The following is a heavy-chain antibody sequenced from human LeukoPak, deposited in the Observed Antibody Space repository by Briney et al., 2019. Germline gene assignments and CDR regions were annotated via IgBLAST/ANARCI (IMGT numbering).Heavy chain of an antibody. V-gene: IGHV4-59*01. Sequence: PSETLSLTCTVSGGSISSYYWSWIRQPPGKGLEWIGYIYYSGSTNYNPSLKSRVTISVDSSRNQFSLKLSSVTAADTAVYYCARETSRTTVTTDYYFDHWGQGTLVTVSS. J-gene: IGHJ4*02. D-gene: IGHD4-17*01. CDR2: IYYSGST. CDR1: GGSISSYY. CDR3: ARETSRTTVTTDYYFDH.